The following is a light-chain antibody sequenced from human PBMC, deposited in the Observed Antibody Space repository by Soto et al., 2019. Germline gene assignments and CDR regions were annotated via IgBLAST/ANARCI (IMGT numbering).Light chain of an antibody. CDR3: SSYTTTSTLGV. J-gene: IGLJ2*01. V-gene: IGLV2-14*01. Sequence: QSVLTQPASMSGSPGQSITISCTGTRSDVGGYNYVSWYQQHPGKAPKLMIYEVSNRPSGVSNRFSGSKSGNTASLTISGLQAEDEADYYCSSYTTTSTLGVFGRGTKLTVL. CDR2: EVS. CDR1: RSDVGGYNY.